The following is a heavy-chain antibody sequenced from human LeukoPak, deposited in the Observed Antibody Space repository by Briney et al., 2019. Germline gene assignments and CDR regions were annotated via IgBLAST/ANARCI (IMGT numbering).Heavy chain of an antibody. CDR1: GYTFTGYY. CDR3: ARRYYDSSGYYYHWFDP. D-gene: IGHD3-22*01. J-gene: IGHJ5*02. CDR2: INPNSGGT. Sequence: ASVKVPCKASGYTFTGYYMHRVRQAPGQGLEWMGWINPNSGGTNYAQKFQGRVTMTRDTSISTAYMELSRLRSDDTAVYYCARRYYDSSGYYYHWFDPWGQGTLVTVSS. V-gene: IGHV1-2*02.